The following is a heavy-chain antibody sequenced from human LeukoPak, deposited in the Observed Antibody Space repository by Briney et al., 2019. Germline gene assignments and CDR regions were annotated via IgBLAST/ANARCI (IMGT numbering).Heavy chain of an antibody. J-gene: IGHJ3*02. CDR2: VYYSGST. D-gene: IGHD2-21*02. Sequence: SETLSLTCSVSGGSMSSHFWTWIRQPPGKGLQWIGYVYYSGSTNYNSSLRSRATMSLDRSKNQFSLKLNSVTAADTAVYYCARESEVVVTAIGAFDIWGQGTMVTVSS. CDR3: ARESEVVVTAIGAFDI. V-gene: IGHV4-59*11. CDR1: GGSMSSHF.